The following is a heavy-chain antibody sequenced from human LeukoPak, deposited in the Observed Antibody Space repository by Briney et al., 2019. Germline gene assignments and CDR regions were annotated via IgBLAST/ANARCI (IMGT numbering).Heavy chain of an antibody. J-gene: IGHJ4*02. Sequence: PGGSLRLSCAVSGFTVSSNYMSWVRQAPGKGLEWVSAISGSGGSTYYADSVKGRFTISRDNSKNTLYLQMNSLRAEDTAVYYCAKAVKYYYDSKDWGQGTLVTVSS. CDR1: GFTVSSNY. D-gene: IGHD3-22*01. CDR3: AKAVKYYYDSKD. V-gene: IGHV3-23*01. CDR2: ISGSGGST.